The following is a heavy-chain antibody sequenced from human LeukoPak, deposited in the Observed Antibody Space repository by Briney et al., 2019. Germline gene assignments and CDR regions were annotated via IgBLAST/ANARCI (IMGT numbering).Heavy chain of an antibody. CDR1: GGSISSGGYY. Sequence: SETLSLTCTVSGGSISSGGYYWSWIHQHPGKGLEWIGYIYYSGSTHYNPSLKSRVTISVDTSKNQFSLKLSSVTAADTAVYYCARVITEYQLHYFDYWGQGTLVTVSS. CDR2: IYYSGST. V-gene: IGHV4-31*03. J-gene: IGHJ4*02. D-gene: IGHD2-2*01. CDR3: ARVITEYQLHYFDY.